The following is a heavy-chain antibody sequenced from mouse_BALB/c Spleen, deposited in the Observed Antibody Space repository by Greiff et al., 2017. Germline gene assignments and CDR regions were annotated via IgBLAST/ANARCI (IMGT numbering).Heavy chain of an antibody. CDR3: ARDWDFDY. CDR2: ISSGSSTI. Sequence: EVQGVESGGGLVQPGGSRKLSCAASGFTFSSFGMHWVRQAPEKGLEWVAYISSGSSTIYYADTVKGRFTISRDNPKNTLFLQMTSLRSEDTAMYYCARDWDFDYWGQGTTLTVSS. V-gene: IGHV5-17*02. J-gene: IGHJ2*01. CDR1: GFTFSSFG. D-gene: IGHD4-1*01.